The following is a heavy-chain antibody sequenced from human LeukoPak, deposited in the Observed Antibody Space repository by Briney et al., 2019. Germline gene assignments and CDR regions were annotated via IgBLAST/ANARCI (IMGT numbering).Heavy chain of an antibody. Sequence: PSETLSLTCTVSGGSVSSGSRYWSWIRQPPEKGLEWIGYIYYSGSTNYNPSLKSRVTMSLDTSKNQFSLKLTSVTAADTAVYYCARHRNYGGNGFDYWGQGTLVAVSS. CDR1: GGSVSSGSRY. CDR3: ARHRNYGGNGFDY. CDR2: IYYSGST. J-gene: IGHJ4*02. D-gene: IGHD4-23*01. V-gene: IGHV4-61*01.